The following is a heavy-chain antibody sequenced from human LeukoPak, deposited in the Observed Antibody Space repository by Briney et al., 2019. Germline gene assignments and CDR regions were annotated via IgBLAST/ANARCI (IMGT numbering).Heavy chain of an antibody. J-gene: IGHJ6*03. V-gene: IGHV4-38-2*02. CDR3: TRDRNGGDYYYMDV. Sequence: SETLSLTCSVSGYSISDGYYWGWSRQPPGKGLEWIGIIYRSGITYYNPSLESRVTISVDTSKNQFSLELRSVTAADTAVYYCTRDRNGGDYYYMDVWGKGTTVTVSS. CDR2: IYRSGIT. CDR1: GYSISDGYY. D-gene: IGHD2-8*01.